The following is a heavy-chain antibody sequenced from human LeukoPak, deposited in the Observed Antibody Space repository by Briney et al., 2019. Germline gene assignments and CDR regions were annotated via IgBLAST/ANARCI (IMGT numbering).Heavy chain of an antibody. CDR3: ARVLPTYYYDSSGYSDY. CDR1: GFSFSSYW. Sequence: GGSLRLSCAASGFSFSSYWMNWVRQAPGKGLEWVSYISSSGSTIYYADSVKGRFTISRDNAKNSLYLQMNSLRAEDTAVYYCARVLPTYYYDSSGYSDYWGQGTLVTVSS. CDR2: ISSSGSTI. D-gene: IGHD3-22*01. V-gene: IGHV3-48*03. J-gene: IGHJ4*02.